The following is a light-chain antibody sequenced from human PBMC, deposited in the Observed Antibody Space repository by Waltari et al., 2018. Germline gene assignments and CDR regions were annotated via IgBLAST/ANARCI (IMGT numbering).Light chain of an antibody. CDR3: VLYMGNGIWV. CDR2: HTN. V-gene: IGLV8-61*01. J-gene: IGLJ3*02. CDR1: SGSVSTTYY. Sequence: QTVVTQEPSFSVSPGGTVTLTCGLTSGSVSTTYYPSWYQQTPGQAPRTLIYHTNTRSSGVPDRFSGSILGNKAALTITGAQADDESDYYCVLYMGNGIWVFGGGTKLTVL.